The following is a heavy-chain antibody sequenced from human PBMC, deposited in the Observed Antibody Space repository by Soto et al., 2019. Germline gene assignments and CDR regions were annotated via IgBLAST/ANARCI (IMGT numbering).Heavy chain of an antibody. J-gene: IGHJ5*02. CDR1: GGTFSSYA. V-gene: IGHV1-69*13. D-gene: IGHD2-2*01. Sequence: ASVKVSCKASGGTFSSYAISWVRQAPGQGLEWMGGIIPIFGTANYAQKFQGRVTITADESTSTAYMELSSLRSEDTAVYYCARVPYCSSTSCPDWFDPWGQGTLVTVSS. CDR3: ARVPYCSSTSCPDWFDP. CDR2: IIPIFGTA.